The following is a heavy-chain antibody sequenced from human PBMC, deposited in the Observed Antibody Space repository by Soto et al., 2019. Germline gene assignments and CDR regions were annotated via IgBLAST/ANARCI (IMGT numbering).Heavy chain of an antibody. V-gene: IGHV4-34*01. CDR2: INHSGST. J-gene: IGHJ6*02. CDR3: ARGITIAYYYYYYGMDV. D-gene: IGHD3-3*01. Sequence: PSETLSLTCAVYGGSFSGYYWSWIRQPPGKGLEWIGEINHSGSTNYNPSLKSRVTISVDTSKNQFSLKLSSVTAADTAVYYCARGITIAYYYYYYGMDVWGQGXTVTVSS. CDR1: GGSFSGYY.